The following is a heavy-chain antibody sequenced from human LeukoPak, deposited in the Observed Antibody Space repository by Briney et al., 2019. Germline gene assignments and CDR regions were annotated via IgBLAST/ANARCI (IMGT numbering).Heavy chain of an antibody. CDR3: ARGAAVAVLYCY. V-gene: IGHV3-21*01. D-gene: IGHD2-15*01. Sequence: PGGSLRLSCAASGFTFSSHSMNWVRQAPGKGLEWVSSISSSSSYIYYADSVKGRFTISRDNAKNSLYLQMNSLRAEDTAVYYCARGAAVAVLYCYWGQGTLVTVSS. CDR2: ISSSSSYI. CDR1: GFTFSSHS. J-gene: IGHJ4*02.